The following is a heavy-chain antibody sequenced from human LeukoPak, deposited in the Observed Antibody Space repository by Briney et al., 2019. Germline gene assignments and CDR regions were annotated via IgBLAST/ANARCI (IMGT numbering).Heavy chain of an antibody. CDR1: GFTFSHYD. CDR2: ISTISSTK. Sequence: GGSLRLSCTASGFTFSHYDMNWVRQAPGKGLEWVSYISTISSTKYYADSVKGRFTISRDNAENSLYLQMNRLRDEDTGVYYYARGKIGYYYGDYDGYWGQGTLVTVSS. J-gene: IGHJ4*02. D-gene: IGHD4-17*01. CDR3: ARGKIGYYYGDYDGY. V-gene: IGHV3-48*02.